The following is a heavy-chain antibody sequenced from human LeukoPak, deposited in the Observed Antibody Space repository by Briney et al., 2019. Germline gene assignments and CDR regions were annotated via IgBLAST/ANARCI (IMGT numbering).Heavy chain of an antibody. V-gene: IGHV1-46*01. Sequence: GASVKVSCKASGYTFTDSYVHWVRQAPGQVLEWMGLIDPDGGNTNYAQNFQGRVTLTRDTSTNTLYMELSSLRSEDTAIYYCARIRDGYNDAYDLWGQGTVVTVPS. J-gene: IGHJ3*01. D-gene: IGHD5-24*01. CDR3: ARIRDGYNDAYDL. CDR2: IDPDGGNT. CDR1: GYTFTDSY.